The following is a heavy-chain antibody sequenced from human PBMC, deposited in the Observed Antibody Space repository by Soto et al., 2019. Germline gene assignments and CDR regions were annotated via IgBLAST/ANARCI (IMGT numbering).Heavy chain of an antibody. V-gene: IGHV5-51*01. Sequence: PGESLKISCKASGYTFDTSWIGWVRQLPGKGLDWVGIVFPRTSDTRYGASFQGQVTISADTSVSTAYLQWSTLKSSDTAMYYCGTGNYDYAYFWGLGTLVTVS. J-gene: IGHJ4*02. CDR3: GTGNYDYAYF. CDR1: GYTFDTSW. D-gene: IGHD3-16*01. CDR2: VFPRTSDT.